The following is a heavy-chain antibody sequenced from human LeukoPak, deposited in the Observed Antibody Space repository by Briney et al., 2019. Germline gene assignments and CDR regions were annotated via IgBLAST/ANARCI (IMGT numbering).Heavy chain of an antibody. CDR2: IYDNGGT. CDR3: ARENYSGNSFLFDY. Sequence: SETLSLTCAVSGGSTSSYYWNWLRQPPGRGLEWIGFIYDNGGTSYNPSLTSRVTMSLDTSKNQFSLKLTSVTAADTAVYYCARENYSGNSFLFDYWGQGTLVTVSS. D-gene: IGHD4-23*01. J-gene: IGHJ4*02. CDR1: GGSTSSYY. V-gene: IGHV4-59*01.